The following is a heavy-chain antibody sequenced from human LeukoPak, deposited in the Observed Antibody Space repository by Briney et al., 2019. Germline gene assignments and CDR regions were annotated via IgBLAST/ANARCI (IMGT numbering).Heavy chain of an antibody. CDR3: ARDYCGGNNLCFADF. D-gene: IGHD4-23*01. Sequence: PGGSLRLSCVASGFTFSSYWMHWVRQAPGKGLVWVSRIKIDGSNTSYADSVKGRFTISRDNAKNTLYLHMNSLRAEDTAVYYCARDYCGGNNLCFADFWGQGTLVTVSS. J-gene: IGHJ4*02. CDR1: GFTFSSYW. CDR2: IKIDGSNT. V-gene: IGHV3-74*01.